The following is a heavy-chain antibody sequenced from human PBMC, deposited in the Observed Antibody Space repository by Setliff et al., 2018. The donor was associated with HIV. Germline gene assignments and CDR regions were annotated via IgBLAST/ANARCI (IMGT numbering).Heavy chain of an antibody. J-gene: IGHJ5*02. CDR3: AKVNPRSVVPSARILGGFDP. CDR1: EFTFSVYA. Sequence: GGSLRLSCAASEFTFSVYAMSWLRQAPGKGLEWVSAISGSGGSTYYADFVKGRFTISRDNSKNTLYLRMNSLRADDTAVYYCAKVNPRSVVPSARILGGFDPWGQGTPVTVSS. D-gene: IGHD2-2*01. CDR2: ISGSGGST. V-gene: IGHV3-23*01.